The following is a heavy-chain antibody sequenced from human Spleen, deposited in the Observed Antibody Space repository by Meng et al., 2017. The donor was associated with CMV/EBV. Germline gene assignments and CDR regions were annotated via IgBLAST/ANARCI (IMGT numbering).Heavy chain of an antibody. Sequence: ASVKVSCKASGYTFTGYYMHWVRQAPGQGLEWMGWINPNSGGTNCGQKFQGRVTMTTDTSISTAYMNLSSLSSDDMAVYYCASLGEPLYGHDVWFDPWGQGTRVTVSS. J-gene: IGHJ5*02. V-gene: IGHV1-2*02. CDR2: INPNSGGT. CDR3: ASLGEPLYGHDVWFDP. CDR1: GYTFTGYY. D-gene: IGHD3-16*01.